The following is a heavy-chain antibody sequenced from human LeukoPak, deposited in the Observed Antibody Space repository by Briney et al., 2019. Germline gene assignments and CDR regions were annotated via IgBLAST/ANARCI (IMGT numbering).Heavy chain of an antibody. D-gene: IGHD1-1*01. V-gene: IGHV4-39*07. Sequence: SETLSLTCTVSGGSISSSSYYWSWIRQPPGKGLEWIGEINHSGSTNYNPSLKSRVTISVDTSKNQFSLKLSSVTAADTAVYYCARGAIQRWYYFDYWGQGTLVTVSS. J-gene: IGHJ4*02. CDR1: GGSISSSSYY. CDR2: INHSGST. CDR3: ARGAIQRWYYFDY.